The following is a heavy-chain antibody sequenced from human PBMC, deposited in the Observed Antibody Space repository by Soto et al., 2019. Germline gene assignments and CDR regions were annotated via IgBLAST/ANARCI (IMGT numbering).Heavy chain of an antibody. V-gene: IGHV4-30-4*01. CDR1: GGSISSGDYF. CDR3: ARGLVIRPYYYHGMDV. D-gene: IGHD3-9*01. CDR2: ISSIGST. Sequence: SETLSLTCTVSGGSISSGDYFWGWVRHSPGKGLEWIGYISSIGSTYYNPSLKSRVSVSRDTSKNQFSLKLSSVTTTDTAVYYCARGLVIRPYYYHGMDVWGQGTTVTVSS. J-gene: IGHJ6*02.